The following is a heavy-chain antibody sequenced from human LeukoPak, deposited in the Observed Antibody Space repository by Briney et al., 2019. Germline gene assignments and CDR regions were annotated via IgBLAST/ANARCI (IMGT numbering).Heavy chain of an antibody. CDR3: ARDASVEPIRYCSSTSCYEGGDTFDY. CDR2: ISSSSSYI. Sequence: PGGSLRLSCAASGFTLSSYSMNWVRQAPGKGLEWVSSISSSSSYIYYADSVKGRFTISRDNAKNSLYLQMNSLRAEDTAVYYCARDASVEPIRYCSSTSCYEGGDTFDYWGQGTLVTVSS. D-gene: IGHD2-2*01. CDR1: GFTLSSYS. V-gene: IGHV3-21*01. J-gene: IGHJ4*02.